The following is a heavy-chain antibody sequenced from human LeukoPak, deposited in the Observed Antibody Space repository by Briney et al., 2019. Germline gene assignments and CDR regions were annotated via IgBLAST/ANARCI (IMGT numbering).Heavy chain of an antibody. J-gene: IGHJ4*02. Sequence: ASVKVSCKASGYTFTSYYMHWVRQAPGQGLEWMGIINPSGGSTSYAQKFQGRVTMTRDTSTSTVYMELSSLRSEDTAVYYCARDNRIAYGGPPFDYWGQGTLVTVSS. CDR1: GYTFTSYY. D-gene: IGHD4-17*01. CDR2: INPSGGST. V-gene: IGHV1-46*01. CDR3: ARDNRIAYGGPPFDY.